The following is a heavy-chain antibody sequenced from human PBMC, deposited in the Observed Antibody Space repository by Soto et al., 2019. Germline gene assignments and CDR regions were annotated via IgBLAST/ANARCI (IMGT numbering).Heavy chain of an antibody. J-gene: IGHJ4*02. Sequence: SETLSLTCTVSGASISSYYWSWIRQPPGKGLEWIGYIYYSGSTNYNPSLKSRVTMSVDTSKNQFSLKLTSVTAADTAVYYCARGAGDYTTHFDYWGQGTLVTVSS. D-gene: IGHD4-17*01. V-gene: IGHV4-59*01. CDR1: GASISSYY. CDR3: ARGAGDYTTHFDY. CDR2: IYYSGST.